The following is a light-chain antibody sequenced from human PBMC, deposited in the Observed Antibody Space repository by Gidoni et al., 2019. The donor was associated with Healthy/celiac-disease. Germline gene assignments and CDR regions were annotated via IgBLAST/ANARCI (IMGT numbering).Light chain of an antibody. Sequence: DILLTQSPGPLSLSPGERATLSCRASQSVSSSYLAWYQQKPGQAPRLLIYGASSRATGIPDRFSGSGSGTDFILTISRLEPEDFAVYYCQQYGSSRTFGQGTKVEIK. CDR2: GAS. J-gene: IGKJ1*01. V-gene: IGKV3-20*01. CDR1: QSVSSSY. CDR3: QQYGSSRT.